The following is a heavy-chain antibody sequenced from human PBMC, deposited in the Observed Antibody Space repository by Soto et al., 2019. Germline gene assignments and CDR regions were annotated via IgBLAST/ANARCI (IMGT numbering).Heavy chain of an antibody. CDR2: INHSGST. D-gene: IGHD7-27*01. Sequence: ASETLSLTCAVYGGSFSGYYWGWIRQPPGKGLEWIGEINHSGSTNYNPSLKSRVTISVDTSKNQFSLKLSSVTAADTAVYYCASSRNWGEYYYGMDVWGQGTTVTVSS. J-gene: IGHJ6*02. V-gene: IGHV4-34*01. CDR1: GGSFSGYY. CDR3: ASSRNWGEYYYGMDV.